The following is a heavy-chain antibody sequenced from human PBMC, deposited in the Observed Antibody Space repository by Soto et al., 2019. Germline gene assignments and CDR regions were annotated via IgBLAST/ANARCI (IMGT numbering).Heavy chain of an antibody. V-gene: IGHV4-59*08. CDR2: SYYSGST. D-gene: IGHD1-1*01. Sequence: QVQLQESGPGQVKPAETLSLTCTVSGGSITNNYWSWIRQSPGKGLEWIGCSYYSGSTSYNPSLRSRVTISIDTSKTQFSLRLRSVTAADTAVYYCARRQNWNNLFDTWGQGTLVTVFS. J-gene: IGHJ5*02. CDR1: GGSITNNY. CDR3: ARRQNWNNLFDT.